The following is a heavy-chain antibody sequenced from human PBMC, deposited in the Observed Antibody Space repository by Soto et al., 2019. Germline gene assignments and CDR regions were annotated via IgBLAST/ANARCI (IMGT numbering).Heavy chain of an antibody. CDR3: VSTSLAVTADTWEDY. CDR2: INSDGSST. V-gene: IGHV3-74*01. J-gene: IGHJ4*02. Sequence: GGSLRLSCAASGFTFSSYWMHWVRQAPGKGLVWVSRINSDGSSTSYADSVKGRFTISRDNAKNTLYLQMNSLRAEDTAVYYCVSTSLAVTADTWEDYWRQGTLVTVSS. CDR1: GFTFSSYW. D-gene: IGHD2-21*02.